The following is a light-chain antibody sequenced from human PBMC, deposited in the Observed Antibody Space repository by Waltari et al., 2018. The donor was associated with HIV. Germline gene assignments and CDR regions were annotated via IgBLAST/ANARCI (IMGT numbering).Light chain of an antibody. CDR3: QSYDSSLSGSI. V-gene: IGLV1-40*01. J-gene: IGLJ2*01. CDR1: SSNIRAGYD. Sequence: QSVLTQPPSVSGAPGQRVTIPCTGSSSNIRAGYDVHWYQQLPGTAPKTLINGNINRPSGVPDRFSDSKSVTSASLAITGLQAEDEADYYCQSYDSSLSGSIFGGGTKLTVL. CDR2: GNI.